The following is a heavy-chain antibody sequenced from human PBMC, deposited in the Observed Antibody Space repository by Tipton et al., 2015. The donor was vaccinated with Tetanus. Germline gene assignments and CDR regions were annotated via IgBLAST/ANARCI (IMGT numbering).Heavy chain of an antibody. J-gene: IGHJ6*02. CDR3: ARRGCRGGTCYISPNYGMDV. Sequence: SLRLSCVASGFTFSNYAMNWVRQAPGKGLEWVSSIGTSASNTYCADSVKGRCTISRDNSKNTVVLHVTSLRGEDTAVYYCARRGCRGGTCYISPNYGMDVWGQGTTVTVSS. CDR2: IGTSASNT. D-gene: IGHD2-15*01. V-gene: IGHV3-23*01. CDR1: GFTFSNYA.